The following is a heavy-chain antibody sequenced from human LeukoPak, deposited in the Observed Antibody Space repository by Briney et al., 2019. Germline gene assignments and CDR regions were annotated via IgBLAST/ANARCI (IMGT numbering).Heavy chain of an antibody. V-gene: IGHV1-69*04. CDR2: IIPILGIA. CDR3: ARESTVTTHFDY. CDR1: GGTFSSYA. D-gene: IGHD4-17*01. J-gene: IGHJ4*02. Sequence: SVKVSCKASGGTFSSYAITWVRQAPGQGLEWMGRIIPILGIANYAQKFQGRVTITADKPTSTAYMELSSLRSEDTAVYYCARESTVTTHFDYWGQGTLVTVSS.